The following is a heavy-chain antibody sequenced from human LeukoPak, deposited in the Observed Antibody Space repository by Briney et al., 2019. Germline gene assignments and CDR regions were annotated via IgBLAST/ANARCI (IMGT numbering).Heavy chain of an antibody. D-gene: IGHD6-25*01. Sequence: SETLSLTCTVSGGSTSSGGYYWSWIRQHPGTGLEWIGYIYYSGSTYYNPSLKSRVTISVDTSKNQFSLKLSSVTAADTAVYYCAKGSPAARESPFDYWGQGTLVTVSS. CDR2: IYYSGST. J-gene: IGHJ4*02. CDR3: AKGSPAARESPFDY. V-gene: IGHV4-31*03. CDR1: GGSTSSGGYY.